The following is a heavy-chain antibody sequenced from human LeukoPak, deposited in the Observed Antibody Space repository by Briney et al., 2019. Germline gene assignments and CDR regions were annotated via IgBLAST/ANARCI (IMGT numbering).Heavy chain of an antibody. CDR3: AREVDDIVVVPAAIRHFDY. CDR2: INPNSGGT. D-gene: IGHD2-2*02. CDR1: GYTFTGYY. Sequence: ASVKVSCKASGYTFTGYYMHWVRQAPGQGLEWMGWINPNSGGTNYAQKFQGRVTMTRDTSISTAYMELSRLRSDDTAVYYCAREVDDIVVVPAAIRHFDYWGQGTLVTVSS. J-gene: IGHJ4*02. V-gene: IGHV1-2*02.